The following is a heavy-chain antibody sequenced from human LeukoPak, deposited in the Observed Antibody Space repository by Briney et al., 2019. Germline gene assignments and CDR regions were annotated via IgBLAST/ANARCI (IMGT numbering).Heavy chain of an antibody. CDR1: GESFSGYY. D-gene: IGHD3-22*01. J-gene: IGHJ6*03. Sequence: SETLSLTCAVYGESFSGYYWTWIRQSPGKGLEWIGEINPSGSTYYNPSLKSRLTISRDTSKNQISLRLSSVTAADTAVYYCARGRQEISMILVVMTGVSYYLDVWGKGTTVTVS. V-gene: IGHV4-34*01. CDR2: INPSGST. CDR3: ARGRQEISMILVVMTGVSYYLDV.